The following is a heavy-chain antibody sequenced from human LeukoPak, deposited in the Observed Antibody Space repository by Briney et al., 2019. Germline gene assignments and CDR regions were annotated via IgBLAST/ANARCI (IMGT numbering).Heavy chain of an antibody. CDR2: IKSDGSNS. J-gene: IGHJ4*02. CDR1: GFTFSTYW. Sequence: GGSLRLSCAASGFTFSTYWMHWVRQAPGTGLVWVSRIKSDGSNSNYADCVKGRFTISRGNAKNTLYLQMNSLRAEDTAVYHCVRVGGRSSIGGDCWGQGTLVTVSS. CDR3: VRVGGRSSIGGDC. V-gene: IGHV3-74*01. D-gene: IGHD3-10*01.